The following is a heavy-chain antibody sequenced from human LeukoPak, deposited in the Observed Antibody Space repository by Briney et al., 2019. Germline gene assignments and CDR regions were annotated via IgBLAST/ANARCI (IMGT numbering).Heavy chain of an antibody. CDR2: ISDSGGST. CDR1: GFTFSSYG. CDR3: ATQNFDY. V-gene: IGHV3-23*01. J-gene: IGHJ4*02. Sequence: GGSLRLSCAASGFTFSSYGMHWVRQAPGQGLEWVSTISDSGGSTYYADSVKGRFTLSRDNSKSTLSLQMNSLRADDTAVYYCATQNFDYWGQGTLVTVSS.